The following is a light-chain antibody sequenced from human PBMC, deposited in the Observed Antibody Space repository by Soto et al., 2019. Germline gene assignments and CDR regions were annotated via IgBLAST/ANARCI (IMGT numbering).Light chain of an antibody. J-gene: IGKJ1*01. Sequence: DIQMTQSPSTLSASVGDRVTITCRASQSISSWLAWYQQKPGKAPKVLIYKASSLESGVPSRFSGSGSGTEFTLTISSLQPDDFATYYCQHYNSSPWTFGQGTKVEIK. CDR3: QHYNSSPWT. CDR2: KAS. V-gene: IGKV1-5*03. CDR1: QSISSW.